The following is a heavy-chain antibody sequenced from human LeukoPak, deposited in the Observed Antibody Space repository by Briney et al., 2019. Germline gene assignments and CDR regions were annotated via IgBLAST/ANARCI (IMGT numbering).Heavy chain of an antibody. CDR3: ASDLYYYDSSGYS. CDR2: IIPIFGTA. Sequence: GASVKVSCKASGGTFSSYAISWVRQAPGQGLEWMGGIIPIFGTANYAQKFQGRVTITADESTSTAYMELSSLRSEDTAVYYCASDLYYYDSSGYSWGQGTLVTVSS. CDR1: GGTFSSYA. V-gene: IGHV1-69*13. J-gene: IGHJ4*02. D-gene: IGHD3-22*01.